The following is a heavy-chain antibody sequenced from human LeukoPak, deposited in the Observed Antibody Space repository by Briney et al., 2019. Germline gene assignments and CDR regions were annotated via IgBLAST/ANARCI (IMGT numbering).Heavy chain of an antibody. CDR3: AKGSVSYYYDS. Sequence: GGSPRLSSAASGFTLCIYTTYGVPQAPGEGLEWVSAICTTGTETFYADSVKGRFSISRDNSKNTLYLQMNSLRAEDTALYYCAKGSVSYYYDSWGQGSQVTVSS. CDR1: GFTLCIYT. CDR2: ICTTGTET. D-gene: IGHD3-3*01. V-gene: IGHV3-23*01. J-gene: IGHJ4*02.